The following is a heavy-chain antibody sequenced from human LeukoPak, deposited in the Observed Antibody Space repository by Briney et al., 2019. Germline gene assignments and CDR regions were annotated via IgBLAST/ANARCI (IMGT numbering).Heavy chain of an antibody. V-gene: IGHV3-48*02. CDR2: YSSGGITI. CDR3: ARTSKYYYDSSGYYSFDY. Sequence: GGSMRLSCAASGCIFRTYNMYWVRQAPGKGLEWVLYYSSGGITIHYADSVKGRFTISKDNAKNSLYLQMNILRDEDTAVYYCARTSKYYYDSSGYYSFDYWGQGTLVTVSS. D-gene: IGHD3-22*01. CDR1: GCIFRTYN. J-gene: IGHJ4*02.